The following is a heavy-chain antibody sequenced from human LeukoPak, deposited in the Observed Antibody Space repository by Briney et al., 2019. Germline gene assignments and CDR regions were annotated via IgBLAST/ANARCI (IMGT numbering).Heavy chain of an antibody. CDR1: GDSVSSNSAA. CDR2: TYYRSKWYY. Sequence: SQTLSLTCAISGDSVSSNSAAWNWVRQPPSRGLEWLGRTYYRSKWYYDYAVSVKSRITINPDTSKNQFSLQLNSVTPEDTAVYFCSRGATTYFDYWGQGTLVTVSS. CDR3: SRGATTYFDY. V-gene: IGHV6-1*01. J-gene: IGHJ4*02. D-gene: IGHD5-12*01.